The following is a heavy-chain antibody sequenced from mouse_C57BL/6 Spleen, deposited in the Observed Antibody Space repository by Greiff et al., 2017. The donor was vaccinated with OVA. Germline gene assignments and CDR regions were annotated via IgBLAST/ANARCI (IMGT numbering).Heavy chain of an antibody. Sequence: QVQLKQSGPELVKPGASVKISCKASGSAFSSSRMNWVKQRPGKGLEWIGRIYPGDGDTNYNGKFKGKATLTADKSSSTAYWQLSSLTSEDSAVYFCARCDYDGRAYNFDYWGQGATLTVSS. J-gene: IGHJ2*01. CDR2: IYPGDGDT. CDR1: GSAFSSSR. D-gene: IGHD2-4*01. V-gene: IGHV1-82*01. CDR3: ARCDYDGRAYNFDY.